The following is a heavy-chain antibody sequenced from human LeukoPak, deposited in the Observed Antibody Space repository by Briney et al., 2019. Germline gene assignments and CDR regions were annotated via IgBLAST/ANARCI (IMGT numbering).Heavy chain of an antibody. CDR1: GYTFTSYY. Sequence: ASVKVSCKASGYTFTSYYMHWVRQAPGQGLEWMGIINPSGGSTSYAQKFQGRVTMTRDTSTSTVYMELSSLRSEDTAVYYCARGVSYYDSSGYYPEAFDYSGQGTLVTVSS. V-gene: IGHV1-46*01. CDR3: ARGVSYYDSSGYYPEAFDY. CDR2: INPSGGST. D-gene: IGHD3-22*01. J-gene: IGHJ4*02.